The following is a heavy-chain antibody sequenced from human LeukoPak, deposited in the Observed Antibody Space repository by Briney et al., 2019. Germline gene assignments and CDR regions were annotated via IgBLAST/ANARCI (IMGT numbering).Heavy chain of an antibody. CDR1: GGSISSTIYY. Sequence: SETLSLTCTVSGGSISSTIYYWGWIRQPPGKGLEWIGSIDYSGSTYYNPSLKSRVTISVDTSKNQFSLNLSSVTAADTAVYYCARDNGALNCWGQGTLVTVSS. CDR2: IDYSGST. D-gene: IGHD1-26*01. J-gene: IGHJ4*02. CDR3: ARDNGALNC. V-gene: IGHV4-39*02.